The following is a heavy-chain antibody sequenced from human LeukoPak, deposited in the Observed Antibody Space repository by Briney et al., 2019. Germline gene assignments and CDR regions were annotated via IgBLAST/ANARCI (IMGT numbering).Heavy chain of an antibody. J-gene: IGHJ4*02. CDR3: ARDREWFPGY. CDR2: IYSDGTI. V-gene: IGHV3-53*01. Sequence: TGGSLRLSCAASGFTVSYNYMSWVRQAPGKGLEWVSIIYSDGTIKYADSVKGRFTISRDNSKNTLELQMNRLRVEDTAVYYCARDREWFPGYWGQGTLVTVSS. D-gene: IGHD3-3*01. CDR1: GFTVSYNY.